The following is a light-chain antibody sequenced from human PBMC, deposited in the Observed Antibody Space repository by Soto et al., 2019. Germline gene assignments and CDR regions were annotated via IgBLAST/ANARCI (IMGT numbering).Light chain of an antibody. Sequence: QSVLTQPASVSGSPGQSITISCTGTSSDVGAHNFVSWYQQHPGKAPKLIFYETSNRPPGLSDRFSGSKSGTTASLTISGLQAEDEADYFCSSYTTNKTLLFGGGTKLTVL. CDR1: SSDVGAHNF. CDR3: SSYTTNKTLL. CDR2: ETS. V-gene: IGLV2-14*01. J-gene: IGLJ2*01.